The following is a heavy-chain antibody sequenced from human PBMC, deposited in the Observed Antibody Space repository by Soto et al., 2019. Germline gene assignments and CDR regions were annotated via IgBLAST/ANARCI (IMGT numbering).Heavy chain of an antibody. CDR2: IKSRSDGGTP. CDR1: GFTLSNAW. J-gene: IGHJ4*02. Sequence: EVQLEESGGGPVEPGGSLRLSCAASGFTLSNAWMNWVRHTPGRGLAWVGRIKSRSDGGTPDYGAPVKGRFTISRDDSLNTVYLQMNSLTAEDTGVYYCTTDTRRISVFGVPWDSWGQGTLVTVSS. CDR3: TTDTRRISVFGVPWDS. V-gene: IGHV3-15*01. D-gene: IGHD3-3*01.